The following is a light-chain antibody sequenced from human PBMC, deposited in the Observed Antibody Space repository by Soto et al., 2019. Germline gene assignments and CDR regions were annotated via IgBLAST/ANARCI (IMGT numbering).Light chain of an antibody. CDR1: QSVSSN. CDR3: QQYNNWPSWT. Sequence: EIVMTQSPATLSVSPGERATLSCRASQSVSSNLAWYQQKSGQAPRLLIYDASTRATGIPARFSGSGSGTEFTLTISSLQSEDFAVYYCQQYNNWPSWTFGQGTKVDIK. V-gene: IGKV3-15*01. CDR2: DAS. J-gene: IGKJ1*01.